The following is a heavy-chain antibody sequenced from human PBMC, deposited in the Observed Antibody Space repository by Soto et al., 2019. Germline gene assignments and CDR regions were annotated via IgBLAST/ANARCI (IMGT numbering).Heavy chain of an antibody. D-gene: IGHD5-12*01. CDR1: GFTFSSYW. Sequence: EVQLVESGGGLVQPGGSLRLSCAASGFTFSSYWMSWVRQAPGKGLEWVANIKQDGSGKYYVDSVKGRFTISRDNAKNSLYLQMNSLRAEDTAVYYCAREENSGYDRPPDAFDIWGQGTMVTVSS. V-gene: IGHV3-7*01. CDR2: IKQDGSGK. CDR3: AREENSGYDRPPDAFDI. J-gene: IGHJ3*02.